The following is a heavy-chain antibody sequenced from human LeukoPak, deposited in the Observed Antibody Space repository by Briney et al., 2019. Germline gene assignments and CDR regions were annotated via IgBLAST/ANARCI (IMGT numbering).Heavy chain of an antibody. CDR3: ARALEWENYGSGFDY. CDR1: QFTFSRYS. J-gene: IGHJ4*02. Sequence: AGGSLRLSCAASQFTFSRYSMNWVRQAPGKGLEWVSSMRSSDRYIYYADSVRGRFTISRDNAKNSLYLQMSRLRAEDTAVYYCARALEWENYGSGFDYWGQGALVTISS. D-gene: IGHD1-26*01. V-gene: IGHV3-21*01. CDR2: MRSSDRYI.